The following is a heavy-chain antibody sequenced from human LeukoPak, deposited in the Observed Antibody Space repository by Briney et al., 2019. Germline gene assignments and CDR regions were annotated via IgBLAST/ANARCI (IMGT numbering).Heavy chain of an antibody. J-gene: IGHJ6*02. CDR1: GGTFSSYA. CDR2: IIPIFGTA. Sequence: GASVKVSCKASGGTFSSYAISWVRQAPGQGLEWMGGIIPIFGTANYAQKFQGRVTITADESTSTAYMELSSLRSEDTAVYYCANTPEYYYYGMDVWGQGTTVTVSS. V-gene: IGHV1-69*01. CDR3: ANTPEYYYYGMDV.